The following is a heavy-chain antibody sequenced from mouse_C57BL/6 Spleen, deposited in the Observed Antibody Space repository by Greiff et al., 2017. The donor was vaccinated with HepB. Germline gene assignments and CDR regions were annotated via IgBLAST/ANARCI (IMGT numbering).Heavy chain of an antibody. CDR2: IDPSDSET. Sequence: VQLQQPGAELVRPGSSVKLSCKASGYTFTSYWMHWVKQRPIQGLEWIGNIDPSDSETHYNQKFKDKATLTVDKSSSTAYMQLSSLTSEDSAVYYCASYGSHWYFDVWGTGTTVTVSS. J-gene: IGHJ1*03. V-gene: IGHV1-52*01. CDR3: ASYGSHWYFDV. CDR1: GYTFTSYW. D-gene: IGHD1-1*01.